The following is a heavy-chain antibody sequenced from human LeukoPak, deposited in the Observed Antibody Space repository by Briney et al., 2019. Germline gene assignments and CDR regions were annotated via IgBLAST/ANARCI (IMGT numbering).Heavy chain of an antibody. CDR3: ARGAQVRELRPNYYYYYMDV. J-gene: IGHJ6*03. Sequence: PSETLSLTCAVYGGSFSGYYWSWIRQPPGKGLEWIGEINHSGSTNYNPSLKSRVTISVDTSKNQFSLKLTSVTAADTAVYYCARGAQVRELRPNYYYYYMDVWGKGTTVTVSS. CDR1: GGSFSGYY. CDR2: INHSGST. V-gene: IGHV4-34*01. D-gene: IGHD1-26*01.